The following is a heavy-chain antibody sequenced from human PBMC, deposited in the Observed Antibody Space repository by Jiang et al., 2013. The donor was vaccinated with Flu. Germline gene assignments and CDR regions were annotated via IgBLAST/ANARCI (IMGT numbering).Heavy chain of an antibody. CDR1: GFIFRDYG. Sequence: QLVESGGGVVQPGGSLRLSCAASGFIFRDYGMHWVRQAPGKGLEWVAVREYDGSKEYYADSVKGRFTISRDNSKNTFSLQMNSLREEDTAVYYCVRDPTENWGAWRYWGQGTRVIVSS. D-gene: IGHD7-27*01. CDR2: REYDGSKE. CDR3: VRDPTENWGAWRY. V-gene: IGHV3-33*01. J-gene: IGHJ4*02.